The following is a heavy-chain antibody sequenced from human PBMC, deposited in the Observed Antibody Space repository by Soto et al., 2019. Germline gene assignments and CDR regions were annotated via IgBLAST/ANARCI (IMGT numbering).Heavy chain of an antibody. CDR1: GFSSNTYG. V-gene: IGHV3-23*01. Sequence: GGSLRLSCVTSGFSSNTYGMSWVRQAPGKGLEWVSTISGRGGGTNYADSVKGRFTISRDTSKNTVFLQMNSLRTDDTAVYFCAKVDQWELLGPSDYWGQGTLVTVSS. CDR3: AKVDQWELLGPSDY. J-gene: IGHJ4*02. D-gene: IGHD1-26*01. CDR2: ISGRGGGT.